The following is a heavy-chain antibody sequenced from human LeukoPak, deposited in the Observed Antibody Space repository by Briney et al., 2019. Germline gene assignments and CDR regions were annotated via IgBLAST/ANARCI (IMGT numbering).Heavy chain of an antibody. CDR3: ARDFSGSGAFDI. V-gene: IGHV1-2*02. CDR2: INPNSGGT. D-gene: IGHD3-10*01. J-gene: IGHJ3*02. Sequence: ASVKVSCKTSGYTFTGYYIHWVRQAPGQGLEWMGWINPNSGGTNYAQKFQGRVTMTRDTSISTAYMELSRLRSDDTAVYYCARDFSGSGAFDIWGQGTMVTVSS. CDR1: GYTFTGYY.